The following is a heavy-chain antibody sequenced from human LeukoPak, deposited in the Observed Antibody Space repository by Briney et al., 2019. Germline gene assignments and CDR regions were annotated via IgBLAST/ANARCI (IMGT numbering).Heavy chain of an antibody. CDR1: GGSINSYY. CDR2: VYYTGST. Sequence: SETLSLTCTVSGGSINSYYWTWIRQSPGKGLEWIGYVYYTGSTSYNPSLKSRVTISVDTSKNQFSLKLSSVTAADTAVYYCARSFSSWSHENWGQGTLVTVSS. J-gene: IGHJ4*02. D-gene: IGHD6-13*01. V-gene: IGHV4-59*01. CDR3: ARSFSSWSHEN.